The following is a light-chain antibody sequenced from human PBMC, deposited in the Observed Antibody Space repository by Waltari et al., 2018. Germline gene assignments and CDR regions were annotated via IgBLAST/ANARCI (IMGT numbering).Light chain of an antibody. CDR1: SGSVSTTSY. Sequence: QTVVTQEPSLSVSPGGTVTLTCALSSGSVSTTSYATWYQQSPGQAPRTLVYKADIRASGGPDRFSGSILGNKAALTITGAQADDESDYYCALYMGSGIWVFGGGTKLTVL. CDR2: KAD. J-gene: IGLJ3*02. V-gene: IGLV8-61*01. CDR3: ALYMGSGIWV.